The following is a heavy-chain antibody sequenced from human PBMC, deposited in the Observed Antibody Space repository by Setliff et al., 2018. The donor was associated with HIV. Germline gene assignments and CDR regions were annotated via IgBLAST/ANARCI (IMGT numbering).Heavy chain of an antibody. V-gene: IGHV3-15*01. CDR3: TTGGAD. CDR2: IKSNIDGETR. CDR1: GFTFSKTW. Sequence: PGGSLRLSCAASGFTFSKTWMTWVRQAPGKGLEWVGRIKSNIDGETRDYAAPVKGRFTISRDDSKNTVYLQMNSLKSEDSALYYCTTGGADWGQGTRVNVSS. D-gene: IGHD3-16*01. J-gene: IGHJ4*02.